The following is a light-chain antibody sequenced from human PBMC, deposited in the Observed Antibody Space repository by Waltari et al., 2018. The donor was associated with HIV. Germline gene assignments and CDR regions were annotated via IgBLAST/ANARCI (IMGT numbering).Light chain of an antibody. CDR3: NSYRSSTTPCV. Sequence: QSALTQTASVSGSPGQSITISCTGTRSDVCGHNSVPWYKQHPGKAPKLVIYEVSNRPSGVSNRFSGSKSGNTASMTISGLQAEDEADYYCNSYRSSTTPCVFGTGTKVTVL. J-gene: IGLJ1*01. CDR2: EVS. CDR1: RSDVCGHNS. V-gene: IGLV2-14*01.